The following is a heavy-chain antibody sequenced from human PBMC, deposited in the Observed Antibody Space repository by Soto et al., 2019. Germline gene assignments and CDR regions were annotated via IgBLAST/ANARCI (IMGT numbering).Heavy chain of an antibody. CDR2: IRSKAYGGTT. D-gene: IGHD3-22*01. J-gene: IGHJ5*02. Sequence: GGALRLSCTASGFTFGDYAMSWFRQAPGKGLEWVGFIRSKAYGGTTEYAASVKGRFTISRDDSKSIAYLQMNSLKTEDTAVYYCTRKYGYLIRWFDPWGQGTLVTVSS. CDR3: TRKYGYLIRWFDP. V-gene: IGHV3-49*03. CDR1: GFTFGDYA.